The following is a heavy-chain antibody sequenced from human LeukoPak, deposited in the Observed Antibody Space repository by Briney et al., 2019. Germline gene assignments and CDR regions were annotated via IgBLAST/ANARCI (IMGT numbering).Heavy chain of an antibody. J-gene: IGHJ4*02. V-gene: IGHV3-15*01. D-gene: IGHD2-21*01. Sequence: NPGGSLRLSCAASGFTFSNAWMSWVRQAPGKGLEWVGRIKSKTDGGTTDYAAPVKGRFTISRDDSKNTLYLQMNSLKTEDTAVYYCTTTSILWWWRADEYSGTFDYWGRGTLVTVSS. CDR1: GFTFSNAW. CDR3: TTTSILWWWRADEYSGTFDY. CDR2: IKSKTDGGTT.